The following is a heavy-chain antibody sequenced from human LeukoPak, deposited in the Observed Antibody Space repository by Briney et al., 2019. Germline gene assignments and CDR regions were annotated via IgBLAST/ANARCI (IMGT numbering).Heavy chain of an antibody. CDR3: ARRSLAVADDY. D-gene: IGHD6-19*01. CDR2: IYTSGST. J-gene: IGHJ4*02. CDR1: GGSISSGSYY. V-gene: IGHV4-61*02. Sequence: SQTLSLTCTVSGGSISSGSYYWSWIRQPAGKGLEWIGRIYTSGSTNYNPSLKSQVTISVDTSKNQFSLKLSSVTAADTAVYYCARRSLAVADDYWGQGTLVTVSS.